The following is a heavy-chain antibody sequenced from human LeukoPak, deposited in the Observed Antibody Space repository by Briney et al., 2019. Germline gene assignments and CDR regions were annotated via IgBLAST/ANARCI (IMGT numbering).Heavy chain of an antibody. J-gene: IGHJ4*02. CDR1: GGSISSNSYY. CDR2: VYYTGST. Sequence: SETLSLTCTVSGGSISSNSYYWGWIRQPPGKGLEWVGTVYYTGSTYYNPSLKSRVTISVDTSRNQFSLKLSSVTAADTAVYYCARGVPPNYWGQGTLVTVSS. D-gene: IGHD2-2*01. V-gene: IGHV4-39*07. CDR3: ARGVPPNY.